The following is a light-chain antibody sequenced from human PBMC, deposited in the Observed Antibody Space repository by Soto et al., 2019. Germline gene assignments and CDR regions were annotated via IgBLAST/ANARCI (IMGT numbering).Light chain of an antibody. J-gene: IGKJ2*01. CDR1: QGISSY. CDR2: AAS. V-gene: IGKV1-9*01. Sequence: DIQLTQSPSFLSASVGDRVTITCRASQGISSYLAWYQQKPGKAPKLLIYAASTLPSGVPSRFSGSGSGTEFTLTISSLQPEDCATYYCQQLNSYPQTFGQGTKREIK. CDR3: QQLNSYPQT.